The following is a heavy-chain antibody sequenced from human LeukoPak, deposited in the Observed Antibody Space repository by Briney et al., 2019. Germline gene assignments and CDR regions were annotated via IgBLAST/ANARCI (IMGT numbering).Heavy chain of an antibody. V-gene: IGHV4-31*03. CDR2: IYYSGST. Sequence: SETLSLTCTVSGGSISSGGYYWSWIRQHPGKGLEWIGYIYYSGSTYYNPSLKSRVTISVDTSKNQFSLKLSSVTAADTAVYYCARDGWDNWFDPWGQGTLVTVSS. CDR1: GGSISSGGYY. D-gene: IGHD6-19*01. CDR3: ARDGWDNWFDP. J-gene: IGHJ5*02.